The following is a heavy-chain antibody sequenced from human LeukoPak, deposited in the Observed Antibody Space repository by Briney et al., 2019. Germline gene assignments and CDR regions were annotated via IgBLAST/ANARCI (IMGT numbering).Heavy chain of an antibody. CDR3: ARQGMKGILTGDYNRGFDY. V-gene: IGHV3-48*03. D-gene: IGHD3-9*01. CDR2: ISSSGSTI. CDR1: GFTFSSYA. J-gene: IGHJ4*02. Sequence: GGSLRLSCAASGFTFSSYAMSWVRQAPGKGLEWVSYISSSGSTIYYADFVKGRFTISRDNAKNSLYLQMNSLRAEDTAVYYCARQGMKGILTGDYNRGFDYWGQGPLVTGSS.